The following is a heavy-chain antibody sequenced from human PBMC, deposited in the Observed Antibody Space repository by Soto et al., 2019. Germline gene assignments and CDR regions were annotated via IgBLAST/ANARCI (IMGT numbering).Heavy chain of an antibody. V-gene: IGHV3-23*01. Sequence: PGGSLRLSCAASRFTFSSYAMSWVRQAPGKGLEWVSAVTATAESAYYTDSVRGRFIITRDNSDNMLYLQMSSLRVEDTAIYFCARGRYYDSPQDLWGRGTQVTVSS. CDR1: RFTFSSYA. CDR3: ARGRYYDSPQDL. D-gene: IGHD3-10*01. J-gene: IGHJ5*02. CDR2: VTATAESA.